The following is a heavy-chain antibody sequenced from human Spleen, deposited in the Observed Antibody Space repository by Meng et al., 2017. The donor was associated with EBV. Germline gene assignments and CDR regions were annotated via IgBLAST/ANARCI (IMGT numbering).Heavy chain of an antibody. CDR2: MYYSGNT. J-gene: IGHJ4*02. Sequence: QPQQSGPHLHKPPESPSLPCRVAGASATSRSHYWGWIRQPPGNGLEWIAYMYYSGNTNYNPSLRSRVTISVDTSKNQFSLKLKSVTAADTAVYYCARAQVRGVSAFDYWGQGTLVTVSS. D-gene: IGHD3-10*01. V-gene: IGHV4-61*01. CDR3: ARAQVRGVSAFDY. CDR1: GASATSRSHY.